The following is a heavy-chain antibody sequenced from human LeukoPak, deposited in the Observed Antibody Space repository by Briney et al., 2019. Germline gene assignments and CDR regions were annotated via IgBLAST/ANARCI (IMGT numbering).Heavy chain of an antibody. V-gene: IGHV4-39*07. CDR3: ARDNWDGYSSSSANNWFDP. CDR2: IYYSGST. Sequence: SETLSLTCTVSGGSISSSSYYWGWIRQPPGKGLEWIGSIYYSGSTYYNPSLKSRVTISVDTSKNQFSLKLSSVTAADTAVYYCARDNWDGYSSSSANNWFDPWGQGTLVTVSS. D-gene: IGHD6-13*01. CDR1: GGSISSSSYY. J-gene: IGHJ5*02.